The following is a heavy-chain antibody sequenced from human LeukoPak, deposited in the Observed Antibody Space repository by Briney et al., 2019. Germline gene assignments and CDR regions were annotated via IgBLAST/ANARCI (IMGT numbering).Heavy chain of an antibody. D-gene: IGHD3-3*01. CDR1: GFTFSSYW. J-gene: IGHJ6*02. V-gene: IGHV3-7*01. Sequence: PGGSLRLSCAASGFTFSSYWMSWVRQAPGKGLEWVANIKQDGSEKYYVDSVKGRFTISRDNAKNSLYLQMNSLRAEDTAVYYCARDYDFWSGAGYGMDVWGQGTTVTVSS. CDR2: IKQDGSEK. CDR3: ARDYDFWSGAGYGMDV.